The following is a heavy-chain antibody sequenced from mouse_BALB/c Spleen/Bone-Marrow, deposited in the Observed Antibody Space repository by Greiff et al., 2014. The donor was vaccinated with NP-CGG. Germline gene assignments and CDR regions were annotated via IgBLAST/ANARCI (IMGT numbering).Heavy chain of an antibody. CDR2: ISDGGGYT. CDR3: ARSGERFGAMDY. D-gene: IGHD3-1*01. V-gene: IGHV5-4*02. Sequence: EVQVVESGGGLVKPGGSLKLSCAASGFTFSDYYMYWVRQTPEKRLEWVATISDGGGYTYYPDSVWGRFTISRDHAKNNLYLQMSSLKSEDTAMYYCARSGERFGAMDYWGQGTSVTVFS. CDR1: GFTFSDYY. J-gene: IGHJ4*01.